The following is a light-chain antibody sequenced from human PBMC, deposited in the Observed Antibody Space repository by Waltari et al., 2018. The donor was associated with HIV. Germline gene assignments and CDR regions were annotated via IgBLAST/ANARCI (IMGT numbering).Light chain of an antibody. CDR1: QAITNN. CDR2: AAS. V-gene: IGKV1-39*01. J-gene: IGKJ3*01. CDR3: QQSYTTPLT. Sequence: DIQMTQSPPSLSASVGDIVTITCRAGQAITNNLNWYQQKVGRAPQLLIYAASNLQTGVPSRFSGSASGTDFTLTISSLQPEDFATYYCQQSYTTPLTFGPGTKVDV.